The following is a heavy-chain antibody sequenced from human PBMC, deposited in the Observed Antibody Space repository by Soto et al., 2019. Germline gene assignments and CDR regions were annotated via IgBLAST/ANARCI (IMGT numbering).Heavy chain of an antibody. Sequence: SETLSLTCTVSGGSSGNYYWTWIRQPPGKGLEWIGYIYNTGSTNSNPSLKSRVTISLDTSQNQFSLKLSSVTAADTAVYYCARDSFYYYGMEVWGPGXTVTVSS. CDR2: IYNTGST. D-gene: IGHD3-16*02. CDR1: GGSSGNYY. J-gene: IGHJ6*02. V-gene: IGHV4-59*01. CDR3: ARDSFYYYGMEV.